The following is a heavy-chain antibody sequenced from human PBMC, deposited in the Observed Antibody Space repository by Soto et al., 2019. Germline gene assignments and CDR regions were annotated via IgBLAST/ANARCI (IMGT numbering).Heavy chain of an antibody. D-gene: IGHD3-10*01. J-gene: IGHJ5*01. V-gene: IGHV4-38-2*02. CDR1: GYSISSNDY. Sequence: PSETLSLTCTVSGYSISSNDYWGWIGQPPGKGLEWIGSVYHTGRTFYSPSHKSRVTILPDMSKNHFSLTLTSVTAADTAVYYCASSLGSGNYYNIPASWGQGILVTVSS. CDR2: VYHTGRT. CDR3: ASSLGSGNYYNIPAS.